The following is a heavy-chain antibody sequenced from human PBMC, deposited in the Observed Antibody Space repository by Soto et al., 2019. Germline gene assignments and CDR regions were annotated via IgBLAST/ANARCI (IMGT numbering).Heavy chain of an antibody. CDR2: ISGSGGST. CDR1: GFTFSSYA. Sequence: GGSLRLSCAASGFTFSSYAMSWVRQAPGKGLEWVSAISGSGGSTYYADSVKGRFTISRDNSKNTLYLQMNSLRAEDTAVYYCARDRTPGSYAFSYYFDYWGQGTLVTVSS. D-gene: IGHD1-26*01. J-gene: IGHJ4*02. CDR3: ARDRTPGSYAFSYYFDY. V-gene: IGHV3-23*01.